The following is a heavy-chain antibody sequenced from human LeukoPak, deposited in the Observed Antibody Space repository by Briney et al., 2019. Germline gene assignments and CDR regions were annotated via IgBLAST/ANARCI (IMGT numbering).Heavy chain of an antibody. V-gene: IGHV5-51*01. CDR2: ISPADSDT. Sequence: GESLKISCKGSGYSFTNYWIGWVRQMPGKGLEWMGIISPADSDTRYSPSFQGQVTISADKSITTAYLQWSSLKASDTAIYYCARREETSMVAYWGQGTLVTVS. CDR1: GYSFTNYW. CDR3: ARREETSMVAY. J-gene: IGHJ4*02. D-gene: IGHD5-18*01.